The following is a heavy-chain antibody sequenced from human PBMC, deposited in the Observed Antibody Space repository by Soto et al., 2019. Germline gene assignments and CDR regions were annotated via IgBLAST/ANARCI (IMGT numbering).Heavy chain of an antibody. CDR3: ARSRRGAVATFDL. V-gene: IGHV4-31*02. D-gene: IGHD2-15*01. J-gene: IGHJ4*02. CDR2: IYNSGLI. Sequence: PSETLSLTXTVSGASVSSGGYYWSWIRQHPEKGLEWIGYIYNSGLISYNPSLKSRIVVSRDTSRNQLSLKVTSVTAADTAVYFCARSRRGAVATFDLWGQGTPVTVSS. CDR1: GASVSSGGYY.